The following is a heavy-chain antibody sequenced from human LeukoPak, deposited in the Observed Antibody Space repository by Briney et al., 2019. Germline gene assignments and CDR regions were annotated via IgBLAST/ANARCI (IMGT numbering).Heavy chain of an antibody. CDR3: ASDKADSPDY. J-gene: IGHJ4*02. CDR2: IYYSAGT. V-gene: IGHV4-31*01. D-gene: IGHD2-15*01. CDR1: GVSISSGGYY. Sequence: SETLSLTCTVSGVSISSGGYYWSWIRQHPGKGLEWIVYIYYSAGTYYNPSLNSLTTISVDTSKKQLSLKLSSETAADKAVYYCASDKADSPDYWGQGTLVTVSS.